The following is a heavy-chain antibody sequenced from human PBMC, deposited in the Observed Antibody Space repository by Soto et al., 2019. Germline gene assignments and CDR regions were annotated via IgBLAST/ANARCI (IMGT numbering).Heavy chain of an antibody. CDR1: GYTFSSYG. CDR2: ISAYSGVT. V-gene: IGHV1-18*01. J-gene: IGHJ4*02. CDR3: ARDPEYLSDSTDVPENASFDY. Sequence: QIQLVQSGPEVKKPGASVKVSCKSSGYTFSSYGVSWVRQAPGQGLEWLGWISAYSGVTNFAQNFQGRLTMTTDTSTSTAYMELRSLRSDDTAVYYSARDPEYLSDSTDVPENASFDYWGQGTLVAVSS. D-gene: IGHD2-8*02.